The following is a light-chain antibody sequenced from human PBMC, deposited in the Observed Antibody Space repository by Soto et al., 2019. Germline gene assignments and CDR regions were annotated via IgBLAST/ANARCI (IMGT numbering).Light chain of an antibody. CDR2: DVS. V-gene: IGLV2-18*02. J-gene: IGLJ1*01. Sequence: SALTQPPSVSGSPGQSVTISCTGTSSDVGGYNRVSWYQQPPGTAPKLMIYDVSNRPSGVPDRFSGSKSGNTASLTISGLQAEDEADYYCGSYTSSSTYVFGTGTKVTVL. CDR3: GSYTSSSTYV. CDR1: SSDVGGYNR.